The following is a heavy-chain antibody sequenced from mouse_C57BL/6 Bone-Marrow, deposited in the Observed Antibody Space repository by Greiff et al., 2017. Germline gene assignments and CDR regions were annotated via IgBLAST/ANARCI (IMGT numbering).Heavy chain of an antibody. V-gene: IGHV1-53*01. D-gene: IGHD2-4*01. CDR1: GYTFTSYW. CDR3: ASPHYYDYDDGFAY. CDR2: INPSNGGT. Sequence: QVQLQQPGTELVKPGASVKLSCKASGYTFTSYWMHWVKQRPGQGLEWIGNINPSNGGTNYNEKFKSKATLPVDKSCSTAYMQLSSLTSEDSAVYYGASPHYYDYDDGFAYWGQGTLVTVSA. J-gene: IGHJ3*01.